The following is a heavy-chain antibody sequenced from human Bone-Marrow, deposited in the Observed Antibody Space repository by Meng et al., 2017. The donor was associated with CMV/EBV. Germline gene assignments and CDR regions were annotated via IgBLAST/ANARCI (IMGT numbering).Heavy chain of an antibody. V-gene: IGHV1-2*02. CDR3: AREVLIQLSWLGY. CDR1: GYTFTDYY. CDR2: INPNSGGT. J-gene: IGHJ4*02. Sequence: ASVKVSCKASGYTFTDYYIHWVRQAPGQGLEWMGWINPNSGGTNYAQKFQGRVTMTRDTSISTAYMELSRLRSDDTAVYYCAREVLIQLSWLGYWGQGTLVTVSS. D-gene: IGHD1-1*01.